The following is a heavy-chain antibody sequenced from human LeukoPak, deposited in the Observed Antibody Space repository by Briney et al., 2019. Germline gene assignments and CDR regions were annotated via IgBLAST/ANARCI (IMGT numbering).Heavy chain of an antibody. CDR2: ISGSGGST. V-gene: IGHV3-23*01. CDR3: AKRPRGNYLDPFDY. D-gene: IGHD3-10*01. Sequence: PGGSLRLSCAASGFTFSSYAMSWVRQAPGKGLEWVSGISGSGGSTYYADSVKGRFTISRDNSKNRLYLQMNSMRGEDTAVYYCAKRPRGNYLDPFDYWGQGTLVTVSS. J-gene: IGHJ4*02. CDR1: GFTFSSYA.